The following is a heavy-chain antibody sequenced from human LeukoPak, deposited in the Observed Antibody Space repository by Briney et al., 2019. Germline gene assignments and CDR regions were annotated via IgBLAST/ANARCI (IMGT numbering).Heavy chain of an antibody. J-gene: IGHJ5*02. CDR2: ISYDGSNK. Sequence: GGSLRLSCAASGFTFSSYAMHWVRQAPGKGLEWVAVISYDGSNKYYADSVKGRFTISRDNSKNTLYLQMNSLRAEDTAVYYCARGPVGSFDPWGQGTLVTVSS. CDR3: ARGPVGSFDP. D-gene: IGHD1-14*01. CDR1: GFTFSSYA. V-gene: IGHV3-30*04.